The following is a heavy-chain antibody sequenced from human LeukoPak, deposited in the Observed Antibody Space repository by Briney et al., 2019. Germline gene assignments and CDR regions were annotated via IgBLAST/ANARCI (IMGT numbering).Heavy chain of an antibody. D-gene: IGHD3-3*01. CDR1: DGSFSGYS. CDR3: ARGRFLDAFDI. Sequence: SETLSLTCAVYDGSFSGYSWSWIRQPPGKGLEWIGEINHSGSTNYNPSLKSRVTISLDTSKNQFSLRLSSVTAADTAVYYCARGRFLDAFDIWGQGTMVTVSS. V-gene: IGHV4-34*01. CDR2: INHSGST. J-gene: IGHJ3*02.